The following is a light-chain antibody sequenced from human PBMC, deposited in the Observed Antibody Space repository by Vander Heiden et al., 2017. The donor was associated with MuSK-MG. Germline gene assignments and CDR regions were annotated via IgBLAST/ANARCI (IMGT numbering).Light chain of an antibody. CDR3: SSYSDTGAPVI. CDR2: DVI. Sequence: QSALTQPASVSGSPGQSITISCTGSSSDIGDYNFVSWDQQHPGGAPRLIIFDVIQRPSGLSDRYSASKYGYTASLTITGLLAEDEDHYYCSSYSDTGAPVIFGGGTKLTVL. V-gene: IGLV2-14*03. CDR1: SSDIGDYNF. J-gene: IGLJ2*01.